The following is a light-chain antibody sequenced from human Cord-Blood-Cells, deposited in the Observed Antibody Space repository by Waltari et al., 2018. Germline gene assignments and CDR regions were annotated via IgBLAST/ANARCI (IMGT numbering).Light chain of an antibody. J-gene: IGKJ5*01. CDR3: QQSYSTPGT. V-gene: IGKV1-39*01. Sequence: IQMTPSPSSLSASVSARVTITCRASQSISSYVNWYQQKPGKAPKLLISAASSLQSGVPSRFSGSGSGTDFTLTISSLQPEDIATYDCQQSYSTPGTFGEGTRVEIK. CDR2: AAS. CDR1: QSISSY.